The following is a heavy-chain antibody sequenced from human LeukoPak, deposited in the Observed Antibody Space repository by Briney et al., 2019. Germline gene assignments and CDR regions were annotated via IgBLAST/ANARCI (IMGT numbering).Heavy chain of an antibody. J-gene: IGHJ4*02. CDR3: ARALTTLTYEGY. Sequence: GGSLRLSCAASGFTFSSYTMHWIRQAPGKGLEWVSSISGSNSYIFYADSVKGRFTVSRDNAKDSLYLQMNSLRAEDTAVYYCARALTTLTYEGYWGQGTLVTVSS. D-gene: IGHD1-1*01. CDR2: ISGSNSYI. CDR1: GFTFSSYT. V-gene: IGHV3-21*01.